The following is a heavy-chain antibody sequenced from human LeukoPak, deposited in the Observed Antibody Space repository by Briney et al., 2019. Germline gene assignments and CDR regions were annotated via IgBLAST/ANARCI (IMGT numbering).Heavy chain of an antibody. D-gene: IGHD6-19*01. CDR1: GGSISSSGYY. J-gene: IGHJ4*02. CDR3: ARHWGYNRAWYDPYHFDY. CDR2: ISYSGST. Sequence: PSETLSLTCTVSGGSISSSGYYWGWIRQPPGKGLEWIGSISYSGSTYYNPSLKSRVTISVDTPKNQFSLMLSSVTAADTSTYYCARHWGYNRAWYDPYHFDYWGQGTLVTVSS. V-gene: IGHV4-39*01.